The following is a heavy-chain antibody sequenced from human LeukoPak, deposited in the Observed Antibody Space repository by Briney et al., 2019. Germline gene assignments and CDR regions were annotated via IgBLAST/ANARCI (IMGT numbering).Heavy chain of an antibody. Sequence: GGSLRPSCAASGFSLGDYWMSWVRQAPGKGLEWVANINEAGTMKSVADSVKGQFTISRDNAKNSLFLQMDSLRAEDTAVYYCARDLAGHYYGSGSSFDYWGQGTLVTVS. D-gene: IGHD3-10*01. CDR3: ARDLAGHYYGSGSSFDY. J-gene: IGHJ4*02. CDR1: GFSLGDYW. V-gene: IGHV3-7*01. CDR2: INEAGTMK.